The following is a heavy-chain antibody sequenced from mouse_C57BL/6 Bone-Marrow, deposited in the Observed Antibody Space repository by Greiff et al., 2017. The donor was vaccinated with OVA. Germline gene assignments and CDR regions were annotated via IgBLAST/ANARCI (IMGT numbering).Heavy chain of an antibody. Sequence: EVQLQESGPGLVKPSQSLSLTCSVTGYSITSGYYWNWLRQFPGNKLEWMGYISYDGSNNYNPYLKNRISITRDTSKNQFFLKLNSVTTEDTATYYCARNAYYSNYDYYAMDYWGQGTSVTVSS. CDR3: ARNAYYSNYDYYAMDY. J-gene: IGHJ4*01. CDR1: GYSITSGYY. D-gene: IGHD2-5*01. V-gene: IGHV3-6*01. CDR2: ISYDGSN.